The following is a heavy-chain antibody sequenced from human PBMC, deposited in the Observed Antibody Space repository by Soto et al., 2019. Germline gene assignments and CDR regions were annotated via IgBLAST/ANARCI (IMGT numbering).Heavy chain of an antibody. V-gene: IGHV4-61*01. J-gene: IGHJ4*02. D-gene: IGHD2-21*02. CDR1: GGSVSSGSYY. CDR2: IYYSGST. Sequence: SETLSLTCTVSGGSVSSGSYYWSWIRQPPGKGLEWIGYIYYSGSTNYNPSLKSRVTISVDTSKNQFSLKLSSVTAADTAVYYCARVGLGGDPFDYWGQGTLVTVPS. CDR3: ARVGLGGDPFDY.